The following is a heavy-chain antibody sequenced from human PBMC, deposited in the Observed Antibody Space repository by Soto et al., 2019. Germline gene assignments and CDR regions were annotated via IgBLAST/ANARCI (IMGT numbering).Heavy chain of an antibody. Sequence: SETLSLTCTVSGGSISSYYWSWIRQPPGKGLEWIGYIYYSGSTNYNPSLKSRVTISVDTSKNQFSLKLSSVTAADTAVYYCASTYYDILTGYSANWFDPWGQGTLVTVSS. CDR2: IYYSGST. CDR1: GGSISSYY. J-gene: IGHJ5*02. V-gene: IGHV4-59*01. D-gene: IGHD3-9*01. CDR3: ASTYYDILTGYSANWFDP.